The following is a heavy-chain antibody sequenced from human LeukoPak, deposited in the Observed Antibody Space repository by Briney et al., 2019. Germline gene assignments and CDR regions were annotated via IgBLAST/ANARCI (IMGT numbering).Heavy chain of an antibody. CDR3: ARDGYPIAVAGMPLDY. V-gene: IGHV3-23*01. Sequence: QPGGSLRLSCAASGFTFSNYVMNWVRQAPGKGLEWVSGISDSGAGTYYADSVKGRFTISRDNSKNTLYLQMNSLRAEDTAVYYCARDGYPIAVAGMPLDYWGQGTLVTVSS. D-gene: IGHD6-19*01. J-gene: IGHJ4*02. CDR1: GFTFSNYV. CDR2: ISDSGAGT.